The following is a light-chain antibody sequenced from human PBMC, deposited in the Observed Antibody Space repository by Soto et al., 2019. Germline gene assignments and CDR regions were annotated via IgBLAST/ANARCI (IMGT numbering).Light chain of an antibody. V-gene: IGKV3-20*01. CDR3: QQYGSSSRT. Sequence: EIVLTQSPGTLFLSPGERATLSCMASQSVSSYLAWYQQKPGQAPRLLIYGASSRATGIPDRFSGSGSGTDFTLTISRLEPEDFAVYYCQQYGSSSRTFGQGTKVEIK. CDR2: GAS. J-gene: IGKJ1*01. CDR1: QSVSSY.